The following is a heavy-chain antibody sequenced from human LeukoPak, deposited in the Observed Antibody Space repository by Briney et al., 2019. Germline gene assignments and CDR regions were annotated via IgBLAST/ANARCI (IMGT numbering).Heavy chain of an antibody. CDR1: GFTFKNNA. V-gene: IGHV3-23*01. J-gene: IGHJ3*01. CDR3: ARCTASCYANAFDV. D-gene: IGHD2-2*01. Sequence: GSLRLSCAASGFTFKNNAMTWVRQAPGKGLEWVSAINGGGDDTEYADSVKGRFTISRANSKNTLYLQMNNLRPEDTAVYYCARCTASCYANAFDVWGQGTSVTVS. CDR2: INGGGDDT.